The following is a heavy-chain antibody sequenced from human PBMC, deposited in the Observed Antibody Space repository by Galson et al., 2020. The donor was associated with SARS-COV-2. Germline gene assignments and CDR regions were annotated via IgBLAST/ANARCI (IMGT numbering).Heavy chain of an antibody. CDR1: GFTFSDYD. D-gene: IGHD1-26*01. CDR3: TRGQVGNAFDI. V-gene: IGHV3-13*01. CDR2: AGSVGDT. J-gene: IGHJ3*02. Sequence: GGSLRLSCAASGFTFSDYDMHWVRQASGKSLEWVSLAGSVGDTYYPGSVKGRFIISRDNAKSSLYLQMNSLTAGDTAIYYCTRGQVGNAFDIWGQGTLVTVSS.